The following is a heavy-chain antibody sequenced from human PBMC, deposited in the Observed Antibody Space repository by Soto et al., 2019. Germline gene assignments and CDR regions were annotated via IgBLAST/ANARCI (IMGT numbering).Heavy chain of an antibody. Sequence: QVQLVQSGAEVKKAGASVQVSCKASGYSFISYGISWVRQAPGQGLEWMGWISAYNGNINFAQKLQGRVTMTTDTSTTTAYMEVRSLRSDDTAVYYCARDGITVAGNFDFWGQGTLVTVSS. CDR3: ARDGITVAGNFDF. V-gene: IGHV1-18*01. D-gene: IGHD6-19*01. CDR1: GYSFISYG. CDR2: ISAYNGNI. J-gene: IGHJ4*02.